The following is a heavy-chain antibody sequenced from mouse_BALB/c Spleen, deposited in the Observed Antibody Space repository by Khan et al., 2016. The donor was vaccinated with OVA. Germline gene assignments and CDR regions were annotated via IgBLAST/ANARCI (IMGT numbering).Heavy chain of an antibody. CDR2: ISSGSSTI. V-gene: IGHV5-17*02. Sequence: EVELVESGGGLVQPGGSRKLSCAASGFTFSSFGMHWVRQAPEKGLEWVAYISSGSSTIFYADTVTGRFTISRDNPKNTLFLQMTSLRSEDTAMYYCARDSHMDYWGQGTSVTVSS. J-gene: IGHJ4*01. CDR1: GFTFSSFG. CDR3: ARDSHMDY.